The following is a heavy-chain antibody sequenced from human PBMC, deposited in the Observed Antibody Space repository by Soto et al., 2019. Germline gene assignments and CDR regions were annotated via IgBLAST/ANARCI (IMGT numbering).Heavy chain of an antibody. D-gene: IGHD3-3*01. V-gene: IGHV1-2*02. CDR2: INPHSGGT. CDR3: ARELRVTIFGVVPEYLDY. J-gene: IGHJ4*02. Sequence: ASVKVSCKASGFSFTGYYVHWVRPAPGQGLEWMGWINPHSGGTNYAQKFQCRVTMTRDTSISTAYMELSRLRSDDTAVYYCARELRVTIFGVVPEYLDYWGQGTLVTVSS. CDR1: GFSFTGYY.